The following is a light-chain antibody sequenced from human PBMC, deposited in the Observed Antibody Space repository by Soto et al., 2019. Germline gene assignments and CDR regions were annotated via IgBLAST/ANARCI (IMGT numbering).Light chain of an antibody. J-gene: IGKJ1*01. CDR2: AAA. CDR1: QSVSSNS. CDR3: QQYGSSPWT. Sequence: IVLTQSPDTLSLSPEDRPTLSFRVTQSVSSNSLAWYQQKPGQAPRLLIYAAATRATGIPDRFSGSGSGTDFTLTISRLEPEDFAVYCCQQYGSSPWTLGQGTKVDI. V-gene: IGKV3-20*01.